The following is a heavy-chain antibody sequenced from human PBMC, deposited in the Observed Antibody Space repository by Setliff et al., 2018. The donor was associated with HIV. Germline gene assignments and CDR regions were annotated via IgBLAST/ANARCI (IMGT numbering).Heavy chain of an antibody. CDR2: IFSSGST. CDR1: GGSISGYY. V-gene: IGHV4-4*09. D-gene: IGHD3-22*01. Sequence: SETLSLTCTVSGGSISGYYWNWIRQSPGGGLEWIGFIFSSGSTKYNPSLQSRVTMSIDTSKNQFSLKLSSATAADTAVYYCARSRLHYYDSSGYYPSYFDYWGQGTLVTVS. CDR3: ARSRLHYYDSSGYYPSYFDY. J-gene: IGHJ4*02.